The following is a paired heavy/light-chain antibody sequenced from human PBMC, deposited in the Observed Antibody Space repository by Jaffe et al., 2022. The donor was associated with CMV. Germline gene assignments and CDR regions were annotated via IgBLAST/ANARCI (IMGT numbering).Heavy chain of an antibody. CDR3: ARHRPEDRDFWNPLPKNWFDP. J-gene: IGHJ5*02. CDR1: GGSVTSHY. Sequence: QVQLRESGPGLVKPSETLSLTCTVSGGSVTSHYWSWIRQPPGKRLEWIGCIYYSGDATYNPSLKSRVTISVDTSDNQISLNLTSVTAADTAVYYCARHRPEDRDFWNPLPKNWFDPWGQGTLVTVSS. D-gene: IGHD3-3*01. CDR2: IYYSGDA. V-gene: IGHV4-59*08.
Light chain of an antibody. CDR1: QSVSND. J-gene: IGKJ2*01. CDR2: GAS. V-gene: IGKV3-15*01. Sequence: EIVMTQSPATLSVSPGERATLSCRASQSVSNDLAWYQQRPGQAPRLLIYGASIRATDIPARFSGSGSGTEFILTISSLQSEDFAVYYCQQYGNWPSYTFGQGTKLEIK. CDR3: QQYGNWPSYT.